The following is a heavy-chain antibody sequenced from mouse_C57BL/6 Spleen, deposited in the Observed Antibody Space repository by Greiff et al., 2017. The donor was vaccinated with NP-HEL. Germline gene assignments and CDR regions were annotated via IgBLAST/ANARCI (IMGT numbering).Heavy chain of an antibody. J-gene: IGHJ3*01. D-gene: IGHD2-3*01. V-gene: IGHV5-16*01. CDR2: INYDGSST. CDR1: GFTFSDYY. Sequence: EVKLMESEGGLVQPGSSMKLSCTASGFTFSDYYMAWVRQVPEKGLEWVANINYDGSSTYYLDSLKSRFIISRDNAKNILYLQMSSLKSEDTATYYCARERVYDGYYVPFAYWGQGTLVTVSA. CDR3: ARERVYDGYYVPFAY.